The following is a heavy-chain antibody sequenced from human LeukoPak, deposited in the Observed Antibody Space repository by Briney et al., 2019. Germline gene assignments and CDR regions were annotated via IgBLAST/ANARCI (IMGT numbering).Heavy chain of an antibody. V-gene: IGHV4-61*02. J-gene: IGHJ3*02. CDR3: ARDGLSDAFDI. CDR2: IYTSGST. CDR1: GGSISSDSHY. D-gene: IGHD5-12*01. Sequence: SQTLSLTCTVSGGSISSDSHYWNWIRQPAGKGLEWIGRIYTSGSTNYNPSLNPSLKSRATISIDTAKNQCSLRLSAGTAADTAVYYCARDGLSDAFDIWGQGTMVTVSS.